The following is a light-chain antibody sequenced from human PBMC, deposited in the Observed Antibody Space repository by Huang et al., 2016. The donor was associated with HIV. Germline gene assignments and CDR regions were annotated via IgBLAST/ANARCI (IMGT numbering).Light chain of an antibody. CDR2: DAS. CDR3: QQRSNWPLT. J-gene: IGKJ4*01. CDR1: QSVSSY. V-gene: IGKV3-11*01. Sequence: PGERATLSCKVSQSVSSYLAWYQHKPGLAPRLLIYDASSRATGIPARFSGSGSGTDFTLTISRLEPEDFAVYYCQQRSNWPLTFGGGTKVEIK.